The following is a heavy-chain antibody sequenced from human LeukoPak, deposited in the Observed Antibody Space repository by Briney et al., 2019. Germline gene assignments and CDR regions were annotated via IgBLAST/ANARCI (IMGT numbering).Heavy chain of an antibody. V-gene: IGHV1-24*01. CDR3: ATEDLGGSGYYFHFDY. J-gene: IGHJ4*02. CDR1: GYTLTELS. CDR2: FDPEDGET. Sequence: ASVKVSCKVSGYTLTELSMHWVRQAPGKGLEWMGGFDPEDGETIYAQKFQGRVTMTEDTSTDTAYMELSSLRSEDTAVYYCATEDLGGSGYYFHFDYWGQGTLVTVSS. D-gene: IGHD3-22*01.